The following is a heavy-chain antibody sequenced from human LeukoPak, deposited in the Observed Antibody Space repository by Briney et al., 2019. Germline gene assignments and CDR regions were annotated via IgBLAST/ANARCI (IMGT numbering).Heavy chain of an antibody. Sequence: GGSLRLSCAASGFTFSSYAMHWVLQAPGKGLEWVAVISYDGSNKYYADSVKGRFTISRDNSKNTLYLQMNSLRAEDTAVYYCARDRWCGGDCYSWRYFDLWGRGTLVTVSS. D-gene: IGHD2-21*02. V-gene: IGHV3-30-3*01. CDR2: ISYDGSNK. J-gene: IGHJ2*01. CDR1: GFTFSSYA. CDR3: ARDRWCGGDCYSWRYFDL.